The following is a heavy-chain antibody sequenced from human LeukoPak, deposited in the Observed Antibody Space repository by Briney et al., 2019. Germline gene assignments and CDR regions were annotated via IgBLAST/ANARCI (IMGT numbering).Heavy chain of an antibody. CDR2: ISSTRSNI. Sequence: GGSLRLSCTPSGFTFASYSMNWVRQAPGKGLEWVSSISSTRSNIYYADSVKGRFTISRDDARNSLYLQMNSLRAEDTAVYYCAKPIGYCSGGSCYPDYWGQGTLVTVSS. V-gene: IGHV3-21*01. J-gene: IGHJ4*02. CDR3: AKPIGYCSGGSCYPDY. D-gene: IGHD2-15*01. CDR1: GFTFASYS.